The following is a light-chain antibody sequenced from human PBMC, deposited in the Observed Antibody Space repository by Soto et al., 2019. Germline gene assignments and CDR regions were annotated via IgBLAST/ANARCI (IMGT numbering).Light chain of an antibody. V-gene: IGKV3-11*01. CDR1: QSVSSY. CDR2: DAS. CDR3: QQRSNWTDTWT. Sequence: EIVLTQSPATLSLSPGERATLSCRASQSVSSYLAWYQQKPGQAPRLLIYDASNRATGIPARFSGSGSGTDFTLTISSLEPEDFAVYYCQQRSNWTDTWTFGQGTKVDIK. J-gene: IGKJ1*01.